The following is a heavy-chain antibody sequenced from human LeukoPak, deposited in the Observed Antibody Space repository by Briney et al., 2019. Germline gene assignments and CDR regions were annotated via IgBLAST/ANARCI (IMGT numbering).Heavy chain of an antibody. CDR2: INWNGGST. CDR1: GFTFDDYG. D-gene: IGHD5-18*01. CDR3: AKTARGYSYGFLGVNAFDI. Sequence: GGSLRLSCAASGFTFDDYGMSWVRQAPGKGLEWVSGINWNGGSTGYADSVKGRFTISRDNAKNSLYLQMNSLRAEDTALYYCAKTARGYSYGFLGVNAFDIWGQGTMVTVSS. V-gene: IGHV3-20*04. J-gene: IGHJ3*02.